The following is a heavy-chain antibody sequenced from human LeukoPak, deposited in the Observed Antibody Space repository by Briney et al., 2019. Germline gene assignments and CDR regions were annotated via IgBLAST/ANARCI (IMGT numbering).Heavy chain of an antibody. J-gene: IGHJ4*02. D-gene: IGHD4-17*01. V-gene: IGHV4-39*01. CDR2: IYYSGST. CDR3: ARQVDGDYLDY. Sequence: SETLSLTCTVSGGSISSSRYYWGWIRQPPGKGLEWIGSIYYSGSTYYNPSLQSRVTISIDTSKNQFSLKLSSVTAADTAVYYCARQVDGDYLDYWGQGTLVTVSS. CDR1: GGSISSSRYY.